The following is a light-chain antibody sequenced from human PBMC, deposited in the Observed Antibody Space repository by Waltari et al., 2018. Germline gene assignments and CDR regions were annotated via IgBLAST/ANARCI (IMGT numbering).Light chain of an antibody. CDR1: QSISRT. Sequence: EIVLTQSPGTLSLSPGERATLSCRASQSISRTLAWYKQKPGQAPRLLIYGASTRATGIPERFSGGGSGTDFSLTISRLEPEDFAVYYCQHYVSLPATFGQGTKVEIK. CDR2: GAS. J-gene: IGKJ1*01. CDR3: QHYVSLPAT. V-gene: IGKV3-20*01.